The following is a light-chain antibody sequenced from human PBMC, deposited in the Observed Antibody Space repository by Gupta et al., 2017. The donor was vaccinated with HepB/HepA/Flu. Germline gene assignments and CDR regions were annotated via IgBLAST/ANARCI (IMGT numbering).Light chain of an antibody. V-gene: IGKV1-9*01. CDR1: QGISSY. J-gene: IGKJ4*01. CDR2: AAS. CDR3: QQCNGYPPIT. Sequence: DIQLTQSPSFLSASVGDRVTITCRARQGISSYLAWYQQKPGKAPKLLIYAASTWQSGVPSRFSGSVSGTEFTLTISSLQPEDCAAYDCQQCNGYPPITFGGGTKVEIK.